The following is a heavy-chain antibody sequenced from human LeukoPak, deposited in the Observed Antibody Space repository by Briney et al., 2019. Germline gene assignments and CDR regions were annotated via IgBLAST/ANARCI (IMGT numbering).Heavy chain of an antibody. Sequence: GGSLRLSRAASGFTLSSYSMNWVGQAPGKGLEWVSSISSSSSYIYYADSVKGRFTISRDNAKISLFLQMNSLRAKHILLCYCARVGYDFWSGYYRWFDPWGQGTLVTVSS. D-gene: IGHD3-3*01. J-gene: IGHJ5*02. CDR2: ISSSSSYI. CDR3: ARVGYDFWSGYYRWFDP. CDR1: GFTLSSYS. V-gene: IGHV3-21*03.